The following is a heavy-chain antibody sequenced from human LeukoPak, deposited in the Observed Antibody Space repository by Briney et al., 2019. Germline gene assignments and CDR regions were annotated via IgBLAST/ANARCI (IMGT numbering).Heavy chain of an antibody. CDR3: VREGPRGLAFDI. J-gene: IGHJ3*02. V-gene: IGHV3-23*01. CDR1: GFTFRSHD. CDR2: ISASGGST. Sequence: PGGSLRFSCAASGFTFRSHDMSWVRQAPGKGLEWVSGISASGGSTFYADSVKGRFTISRDNSKNTLYLQMNGLRVEDTAVYYCVREGPRGLAFDIWGQGTMVTVSS.